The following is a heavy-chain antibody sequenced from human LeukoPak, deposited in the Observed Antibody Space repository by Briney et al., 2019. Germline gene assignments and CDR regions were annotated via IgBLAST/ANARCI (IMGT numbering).Heavy chain of an antibody. Sequence: SQTLSLTCAISGDSVSNNSVAWNWIRQSPSRGLEWLGRTYYRSKWYYEYAVSVRSRISINPDTSKNHFSLQLNSVTPEDTAVYYCARGYALDSWGQGTLVTVSS. D-gene: IGHD2-2*01. V-gene: IGHV6-1*01. CDR3: ARGYALDS. J-gene: IGHJ4*02. CDR2: TYYRSKWYY. CDR1: GDSVSNNSVA.